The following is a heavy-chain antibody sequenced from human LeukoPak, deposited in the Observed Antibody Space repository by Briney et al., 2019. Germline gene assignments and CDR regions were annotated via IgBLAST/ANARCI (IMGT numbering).Heavy chain of an antibody. V-gene: IGHV4-4*07. J-gene: IGHJ6*03. CDR1: GGSISSYY. CDR3: ARARLELRQDYYYYMDV. Sequence: SETLSLTCTVSGGSISSYYWSWIRQPAGKGLEWIGRIYASGSTNYNPSLKSRVTMSVDTSKNQFSLKLSSVTAADTAVYYCARARLELRQDYYYYMDVWGKGTTVTLSS. CDR2: IYASGST. D-gene: IGHD1-7*01.